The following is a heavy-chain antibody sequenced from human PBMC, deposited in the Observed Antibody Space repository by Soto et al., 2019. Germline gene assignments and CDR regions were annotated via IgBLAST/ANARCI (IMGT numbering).Heavy chain of an antibody. J-gene: IGHJ6*03. CDR1: GYTFTSYD. V-gene: IGHV1-8*01. D-gene: IGHD3-3*01. Sequence: GASVKVSCKASGYTFTSYDINWVRQATGQGLEWMGWMNPNSGNTGYAQKFQGRVTMTRNTSISTAYMELSSLRSEDTAVYYCARVILSPYDFWSGYGLHYYYYMDVWGKGTTVTVSS. CDR2: MNPNSGNT. CDR3: ARVILSPYDFWSGYGLHYYYYMDV.